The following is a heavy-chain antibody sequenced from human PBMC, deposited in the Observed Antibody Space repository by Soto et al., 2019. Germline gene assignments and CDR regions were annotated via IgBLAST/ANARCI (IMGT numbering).Heavy chain of an antibody. CDR1: GYSISSRFY. V-gene: IGHV4-38-2*01. D-gene: IGHD1-1*01. CDR2: VSHIGST. Sequence: SETLSLTCAVSGYSISSRFYWGWIRQPPGKGLEWIGSVSHIGSTYYNASLKSRVTISLDTSRNQFSLKLNSVTAADTAVYYCGGDNNNWFWFYCWGKETLVTVS. J-gene: IGHJ4*02. CDR3: GGDNNNWFWFYC.